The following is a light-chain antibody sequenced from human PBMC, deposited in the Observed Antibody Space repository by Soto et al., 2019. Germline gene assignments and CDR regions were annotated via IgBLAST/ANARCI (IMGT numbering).Light chain of an antibody. J-gene: IGKJ4*01. V-gene: IGKV3-11*01. CDR1: QSVGAN. CDR2: DAS. Sequence: EIVLTQSPATLSLSPGERATLSCRASQSVGANLAWYQQKRSQAPRLLIFDASNRATGVPARFSASGSGTDFTLTISSLEPEDFAVYYCQHRGNWPPGATFGGGTKVEI. CDR3: QHRGNWPPGAT.